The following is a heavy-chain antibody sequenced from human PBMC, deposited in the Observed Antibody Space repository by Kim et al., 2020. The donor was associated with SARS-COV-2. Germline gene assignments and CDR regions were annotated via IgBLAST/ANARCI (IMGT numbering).Heavy chain of an antibody. Sequence: AERCHGSVTITADESTSTAYMELSSLRSEDTAVYYCARDIVGATTGWFDPWGQGTLVTVSS. CDR3: ARDIVGATTGWFDP. V-gene: IGHV1-69*01. J-gene: IGHJ5*02. D-gene: IGHD1-26*01.